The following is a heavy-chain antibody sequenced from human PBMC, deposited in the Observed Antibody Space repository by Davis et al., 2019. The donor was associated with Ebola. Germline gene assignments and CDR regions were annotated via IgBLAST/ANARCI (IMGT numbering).Heavy chain of an antibody. D-gene: IGHD2/OR15-2a*01. Sequence: GESLKISCAASGFTFSNYAMHWVRQAPGKGLEWVAVISYDGSNKYYADSVKGRFTISRDNSKNTLYLQMNSLRAEDTAVYYCAKGDSMLHWGQGTLVTVSS. CDR1: GFTFSNYA. CDR2: ISYDGSNK. J-gene: IGHJ4*02. CDR3: AKGDSMLH. V-gene: IGHV3-30*18.